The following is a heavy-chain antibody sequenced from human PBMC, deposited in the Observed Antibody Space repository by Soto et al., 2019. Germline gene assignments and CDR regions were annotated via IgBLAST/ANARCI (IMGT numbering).Heavy chain of an antibody. CDR2: INLDGSST. J-gene: IGHJ4*02. Sequence: GGSLRLSCAASGFTFSGYWMHWVRQAPGKGLVWVSRINLDGSSTTYADSVKGRFTISRDNAKNTLYLQMNSLRAEDTAVYYCTRAIYFGELSGYWGQGTLVTVSS. D-gene: IGHD3-10*01. CDR3: TRAIYFGELSGY. CDR1: GFTFSGYW. V-gene: IGHV3-74*01.